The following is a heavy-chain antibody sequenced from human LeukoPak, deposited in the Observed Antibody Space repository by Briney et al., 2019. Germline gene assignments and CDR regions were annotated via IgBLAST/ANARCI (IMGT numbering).Heavy chain of an antibody. CDR2: IYHSGST. J-gene: IGHJ4*02. Sequence: SETLSLTCTVSDYYISSGYYWGWIRQPPGKGLEWIGSIYHSGSTYYNPSLKSRVTISVDTSKNQFSLKLSSVTAADTAVYYCARWSVAGTGLFDYWGQGTLVTVSS. CDR1: DYYISSGYY. V-gene: IGHV4-38-2*02. D-gene: IGHD6-19*01. CDR3: ARWSVAGTGLFDY.